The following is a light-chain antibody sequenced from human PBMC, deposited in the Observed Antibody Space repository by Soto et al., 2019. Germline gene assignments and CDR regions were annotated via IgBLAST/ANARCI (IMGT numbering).Light chain of an antibody. V-gene: IGKV1-8*01. J-gene: IGKJ1*01. CDR3: QQYYTYPWT. Sequence: ALRMTQSPSSLSASTGDRVTITCRASQGISNYLVWYQQKPGKAPKVLIHAASTLQSGVSSRFSGSGSGTDFTLTISSLQSEDFATYYCQQYYTYPWTFGQGTKVEV. CDR2: AAS. CDR1: QGISNY.